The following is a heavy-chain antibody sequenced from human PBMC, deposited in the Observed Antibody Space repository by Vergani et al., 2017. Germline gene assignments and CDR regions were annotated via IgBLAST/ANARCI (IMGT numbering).Heavy chain of an antibody. CDR1: GGSFSGYY. V-gene: IGHV4-34*01. CDR3: ARGVGYSSSWYPEYYFDY. CDR2: SNHSGST. Sequence: QVQLQQWGAGLLKPSETLSLTCAVYGGSFSGYYWSWIRQPPGKGLEWIGESNHSGSTNYNPFLKRRVTISVDTSKNQFSLKLSSVTAADTAVYYCARGVGYSSSWYPEYYFDYWGQGTLVTVSS. J-gene: IGHJ4*02. D-gene: IGHD6-13*01.